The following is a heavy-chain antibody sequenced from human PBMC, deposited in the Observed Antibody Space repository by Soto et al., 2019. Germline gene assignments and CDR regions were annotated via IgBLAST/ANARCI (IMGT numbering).Heavy chain of an antibody. Sequence: EVQLVESGGGWVQPGRSLRLSCAASGFTFDVYAMHWVRQAPGKGLEWVSGINYNSGSVGYADSVKGRFTISRDNAKNSLHLQMNSLRTEDTAVYYCAKDISLRGWVYLVVEYWGQGTLVTVSP. J-gene: IGHJ4*02. CDR2: INYNSGSV. V-gene: IGHV3-9*01. D-gene: IGHD6-13*01. CDR1: GFTFDVYA. CDR3: AKDISLRGWVYLVVEY.